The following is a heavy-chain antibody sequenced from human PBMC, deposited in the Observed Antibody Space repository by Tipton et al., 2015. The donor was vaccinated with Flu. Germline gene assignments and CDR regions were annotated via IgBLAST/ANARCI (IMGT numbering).Heavy chain of an antibody. Sequence: SLRLSCAASGFTFSSYAMNWVRQAPGKGLEWVAVISYDGSNKYYADSVKGRFTISRDNSKNTLYLQMNSLRAEDTAVYYCARDGEGDASDIWGQRSLVTDSS. V-gene: IGHV3-30*04. CDR2: ISYDGSNK. CDR3: ARDGEGDASDI. CDR1: GFTFSSYA. D-gene: IGHD7-27*01. J-gene: IGHJ3*02.